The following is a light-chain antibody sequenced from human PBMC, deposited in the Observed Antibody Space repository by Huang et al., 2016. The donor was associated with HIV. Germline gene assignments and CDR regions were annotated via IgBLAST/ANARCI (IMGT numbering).Light chain of an antibody. J-gene: IGKJ2*01. V-gene: IGKV3-20*01. CDR1: QSISSSF. CDR2: SAS. CDR3: HQYGSSPPNT. Sequence: IVLTQSPGTLSLSPGARATLSCRPSQSISSSFLAWFQQKPGQAPRLLIYSASSRAAGIPDRFGGSGSGTDCTLTINRLEPEDSAVYYCHQYGSSPPNTFGQGTKLEIK.